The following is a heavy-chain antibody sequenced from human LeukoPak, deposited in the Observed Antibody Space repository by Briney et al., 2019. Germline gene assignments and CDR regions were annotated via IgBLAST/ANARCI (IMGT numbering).Heavy chain of an antibody. J-gene: IGHJ4*02. D-gene: IGHD2-2*01. V-gene: IGHV3-74*01. Sequence: GGSLRLSRAASGNYWMHWVRQAPGKGLVWVSHINGDGSWTTYADSVKGRFTISKDNAKNTVYLQMNNLRAEDTAVYYCVSFYETYWGRGTLVTVSS. CDR3: VSFYETY. CDR2: INGDGSWT. CDR1: GNYW.